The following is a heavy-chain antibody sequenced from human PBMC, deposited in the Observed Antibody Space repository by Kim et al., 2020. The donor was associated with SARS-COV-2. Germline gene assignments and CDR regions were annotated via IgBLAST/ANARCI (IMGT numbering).Heavy chain of an antibody. D-gene: IGHD1-26*01. V-gene: IGHV1-46*01. Sequence: YEHKLQGRVTMTRDTSTSTVYMELSSLRSEDTAVYYCARGNLVVATSFDYWGQGTLVTVSS. CDR3: ARGNLVVATSFDY. J-gene: IGHJ4*02.